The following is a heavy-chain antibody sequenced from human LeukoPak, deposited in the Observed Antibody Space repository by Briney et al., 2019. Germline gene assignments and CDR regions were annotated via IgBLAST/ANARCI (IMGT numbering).Heavy chain of an antibody. CDR1: GFTFSSYA. D-gene: IGHD3-9*01. V-gene: IGHV3-30-3*01. J-gene: IGHJ4*02. Sequence: PGGSLRLSCAASGFTFSSYAMHWVRQAPGKGLEWVAVISYDGSNKYYADSVKGRFTISRDNSKNTLYLQMNSLRAEDTAVYYCARDSGIYDILTGYYGYWGQGTLVTVSS. CDR2: ISYDGSNK. CDR3: ARDSGIYDILTGYYGY.